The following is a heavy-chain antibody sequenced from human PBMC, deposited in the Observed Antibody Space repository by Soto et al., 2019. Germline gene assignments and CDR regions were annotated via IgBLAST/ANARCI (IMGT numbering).Heavy chain of an antibody. CDR2: KCFVGSIN. CDR1: GFTFSSYG. CDR3: ARVRFEYIVVVPAATTPYYYYYMDV. Sequence: GGSLRLSCAASGFTFSSYGMHWGRQAPGKGLEWVAVKCFVGSINYFADSVKGCFSISRDNSKNTLYLQMNSLRAEDTVVYYCARVRFEYIVVVPAATTPYYYYYMDVWGKGTTVTVSS. J-gene: IGHJ6*03. V-gene: IGHV3-33*01. D-gene: IGHD2-2*01.